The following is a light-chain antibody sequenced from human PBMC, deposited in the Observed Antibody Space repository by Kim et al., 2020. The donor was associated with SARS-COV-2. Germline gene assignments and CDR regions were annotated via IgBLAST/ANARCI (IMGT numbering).Light chain of an antibody. J-gene: IGLJ3*02. CDR1: SPHIGNNF. CDR2: YNN. V-gene: IGLV1-51*01. Sequence: GQKTPIPCSGSSPHIGNNFVSWYQQLPRTPPKLPIYYNNKRPSGIPDRFSGSKSGTSATLGITGLQTGDEADYYCGTWDSSLSAWVFGGGTQLTVL. CDR3: GTWDSSLSAWV.